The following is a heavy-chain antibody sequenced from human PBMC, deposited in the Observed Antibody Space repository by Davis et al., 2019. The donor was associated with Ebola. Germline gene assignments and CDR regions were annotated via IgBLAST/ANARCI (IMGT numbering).Heavy chain of an antibody. CDR1: GGTFSSYA. CDR2: IIPVSGVP. V-gene: IGHV1-69*13. D-gene: IGHD3-3*01. J-gene: IGHJ6*02. CDR3: ATSRRKYDFWSGPGNENYYYFGMDV. Sequence: SVKVSCKASGGTFSSYAISWVRQAPGQGLDWMGGIIPVSGVPKYAQDFQGRVTITADESTSTAYMDLRSLRSDDTAIYYCATSRRKYDFWSGPGNENYYYFGMDVWGQGTTVTVSS.